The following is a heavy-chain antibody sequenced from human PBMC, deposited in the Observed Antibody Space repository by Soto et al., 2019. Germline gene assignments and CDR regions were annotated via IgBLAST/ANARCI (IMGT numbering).Heavy chain of an antibody. CDR1: GFTFSTYG. CDR3: AKDISFDTSAYNY. Sequence: EVQLLESGGGLVQPGGSLRLSCTASGFTFSTYGMSWVHQVPGKGVEWVSSLSGDGTTTYYIDSVKGRFTISRDNSRNTLSLQMNSLRTEDTAIYYCAKDISFDTSAYNYWGQGILVAVSS. J-gene: IGHJ4*02. CDR2: LSGDGTTT. V-gene: IGHV3-23*01. D-gene: IGHD3-22*01.